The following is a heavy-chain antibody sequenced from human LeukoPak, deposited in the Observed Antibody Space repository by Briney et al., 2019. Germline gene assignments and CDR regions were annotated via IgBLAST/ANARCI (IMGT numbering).Heavy chain of an antibody. J-gene: IGHJ3*02. CDR3: ARDRLGYCSGGSCYSAYDAFDI. D-gene: IGHD2-15*01. Sequence: PGGSLRLSCAASGFTFSNYGMHWVRQAPGKGLEWVAVIWFDGSSKYNADSVRGRFTISRDNSKNTLYLQMNSLRAEDTAVYDCARDRLGYCSGGSCYSAYDAFDIWGQGTLVSVSS. CDR1: GFTFSNYG. CDR2: IWFDGSSK. V-gene: IGHV3-33*01.